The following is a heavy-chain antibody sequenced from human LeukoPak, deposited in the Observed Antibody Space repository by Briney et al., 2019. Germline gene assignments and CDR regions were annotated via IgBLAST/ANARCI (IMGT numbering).Heavy chain of an antibody. CDR1: GFTVSSNY. D-gene: IGHD3-22*01. CDR2: IYSGGST. J-gene: IGHJ4*02. CDR3: ARFTYYYDSSGYY. Sequence: GGSLRLSCAASGFTVSSNYMSWVRQAPGKGLERVSVIYSGGSTYYADSVKGRFTISRDNSKNTLYLQMNSLRAEDTAVYYCARFTYYYDSSGYYWGQGTLVTVSS. V-gene: IGHV3-53*01.